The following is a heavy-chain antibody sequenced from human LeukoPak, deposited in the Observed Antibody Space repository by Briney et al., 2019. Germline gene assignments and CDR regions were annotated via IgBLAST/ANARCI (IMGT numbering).Heavy chain of an antibody. CDR3: ARGQWLARFDY. J-gene: IGHJ4*02. Sequence: SETLSLTCTVSGGSISSYYWSWIRQPPGKGLEWIGYIYYSGSTNYNPSLKGRVTISVDTSKNQFSLKLSSVTAADTAVYYCARGQWLARFDYWGQGTLVTVSS. CDR2: IYYSGST. V-gene: IGHV4-59*01. D-gene: IGHD6-19*01. CDR1: GGSISSYY.